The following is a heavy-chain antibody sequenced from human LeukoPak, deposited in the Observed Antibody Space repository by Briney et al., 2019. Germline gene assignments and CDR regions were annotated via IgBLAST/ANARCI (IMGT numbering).Heavy chain of an antibody. CDR3: ARAAARGYCSSTSCHGEIDY. CDR1: GGSISSYY. J-gene: IGHJ4*02. Sequence: SETLSLTCTVSGGSISSYYWSWIRQPPGKGLEWIGYIYYSGSTNYNPSLKSRVTISVDTSKNQFSLKLSSVTAADTAVYYCARAAARGYCSSTSCHGEIDYWGLGTLVTVSS. D-gene: IGHD2-2*01. V-gene: IGHV4-59*01. CDR2: IYYSGST.